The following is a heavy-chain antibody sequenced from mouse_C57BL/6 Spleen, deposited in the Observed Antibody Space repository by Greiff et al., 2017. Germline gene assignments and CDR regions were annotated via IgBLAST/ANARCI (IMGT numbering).Heavy chain of an antibody. J-gene: IGHJ4*01. V-gene: IGHV1-26*01. CDR1: GYTFTDYY. D-gene: IGHD5-5*01. Sequence: VQLQQSGPELVKPGASVKISCKASGYTFTDYYMNWVKQSHGKSLEWIGDINPNNGGTSYNQKFKGKATFTVDKSSSTAYMELRSLTSEDSAVYYCALPAVHYAMDYWGQGTSVTVSS. CDR3: ALPAVHYAMDY. CDR2: INPNNGGT.